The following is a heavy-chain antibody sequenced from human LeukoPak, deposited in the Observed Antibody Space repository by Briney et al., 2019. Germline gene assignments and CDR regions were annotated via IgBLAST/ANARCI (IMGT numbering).Heavy chain of an antibody. J-gene: IGHJ3*02. D-gene: IGHD6-13*01. Sequence: PGYSYPRYRPSFQGQVTISADKCISNAYLKWRNLKASDTAMYYCARTMEGIAAAGTAFDIWGQGTMVTVSS. CDR2: PGYSYP. V-gene: IGHV5-51*01. CDR3: ARTMEGIAAAGTAFDI.